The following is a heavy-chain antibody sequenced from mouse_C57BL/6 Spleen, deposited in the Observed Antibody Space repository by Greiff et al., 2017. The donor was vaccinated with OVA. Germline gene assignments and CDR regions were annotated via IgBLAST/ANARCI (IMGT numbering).Heavy chain of an antibody. Sequence: EVQLQESGGGLVKPGGSLKLSCAASGFTFSSYAMSWVRQTPEKRLEWVATISDGGSYTYYPDNVKGRFTISRDNAKNNLYLQMSHLKSEDTAMYYCARGYGNYGFAYWGQGTLVTVSA. CDR2: ISDGGSYT. CDR1: GFTFSSYA. J-gene: IGHJ3*01. CDR3: ARGYGNYGFAY. V-gene: IGHV5-4*01. D-gene: IGHD2-1*01.